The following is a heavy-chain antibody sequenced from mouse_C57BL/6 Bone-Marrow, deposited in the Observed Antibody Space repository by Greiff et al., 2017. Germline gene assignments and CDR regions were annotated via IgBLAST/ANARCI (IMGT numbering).Heavy chain of an antibody. CDR2: IHPNSGST. J-gene: IGHJ2*01. CDR1: GYTFTSYW. V-gene: IGHV1-64*01. CDR3: AISSMIYYDYDY. D-gene: IGHD2-4*01. Sequence: QVQLKQPGAELVKPGASVKLSCKASGYTFTSYWMHWVKQRPGQGLEWIGMIHPNSGSTNYNEKFKSKATLTVDKSSSTAYMQLSSLTSEDSAVYYCAISSMIYYDYDYWGQGTTLTVSS.